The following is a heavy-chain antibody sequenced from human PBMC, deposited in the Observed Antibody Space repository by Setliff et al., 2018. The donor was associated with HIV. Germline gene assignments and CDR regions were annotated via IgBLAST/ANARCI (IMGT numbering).Heavy chain of an antibody. CDR1: GGSISSYY. D-gene: IGHD4-17*01. Sequence: SETLSLTCTVSGGSISSYYWSWIRQPAGKGLEWIGRVSSRGDTNYNPSLKSRVTMSVDMSKNQFSLKVNSVTAADTAVYYCARESPLDYGDYYFDYWGRGTLVTVSS. CDR2: VSSRGDT. J-gene: IGHJ4*02. CDR3: ARESPLDYGDYYFDY. V-gene: IGHV4-4*07.